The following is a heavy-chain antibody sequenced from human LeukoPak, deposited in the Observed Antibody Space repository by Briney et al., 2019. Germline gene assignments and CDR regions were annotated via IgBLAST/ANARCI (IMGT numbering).Heavy chain of an antibody. Sequence: GGSLRLSCAASGFTFSSYWMHWVRQAPGKGLVWVSRINSDGSSTSYADSMKGRFTISRDNAKNTLYLQMNSLRAEDTAVYYCARVTVVTRSIDYWGQGTLVTVSS. CDR3: ARVTVVTRSIDY. D-gene: IGHD4-23*01. J-gene: IGHJ4*02. V-gene: IGHV3-74*01. CDR1: GFTFSSYW. CDR2: INSDGSST.